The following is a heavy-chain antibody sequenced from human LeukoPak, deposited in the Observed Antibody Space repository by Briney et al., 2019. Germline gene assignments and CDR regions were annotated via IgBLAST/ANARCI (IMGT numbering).Heavy chain of an antibody. CDR3: ARNLPRYAFDI. Sequence: SETLSLTCTVSGGSISSSSYYWGWIRQPPGKGLEWIGSNYYSGSTYYNPSLKSRVTISVDTSKNQFSLKLSSVTAADTAVYYCARNLPRYAFDIWGQGTMVTVSS. CDR2: NYYSGST. J-gene: IGHJ3*02. V-gene: IGHV4-39*07. CDR1: GGSISSSSYY.